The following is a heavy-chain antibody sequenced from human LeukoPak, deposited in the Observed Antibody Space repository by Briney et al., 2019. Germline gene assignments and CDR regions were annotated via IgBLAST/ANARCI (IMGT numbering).Heavy chain of an antibody. CDR1: GFTVITND. CDR2: LYSDGNT. CDR3: ARGVEPLAANTLAY. D-gene: IGHD1-14*01. V-gene: IGHV3-53*01. Sequence: GGSLRLSCAASGFTVITNDMTWVRQAPGKGLEWVSVLYSDGNTKYADSVHGRFTISRDNSKNTLYLEMNSLSPDDTAVYYCARGVEPLAANTLAYWGQGTLVTVSS. J-gene: IGHJ4*02.